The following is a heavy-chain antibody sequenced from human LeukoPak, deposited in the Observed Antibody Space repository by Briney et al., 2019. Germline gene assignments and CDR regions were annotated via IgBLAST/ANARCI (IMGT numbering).Heavy chain of an antibody. CDR2: ISYDGSNK. CDR3: AMQGPHSSSPVFGSFDY. J-gene: IGHJ4*02. V-gene: IGHV3-30*03. CDR1: GFTFSSYG. Sequence: GGSLRLSCAASGFTFSSYGMHWVRQAPGKGLEWVAVISYDGSNKYYADSVKGRFTISRDNSKNTLYLQMNSLRAEDTAVYYCAMQGPHSSSPVFGSFDYWGQGTLVTVSS. D-gene: IGHD6-6*01.